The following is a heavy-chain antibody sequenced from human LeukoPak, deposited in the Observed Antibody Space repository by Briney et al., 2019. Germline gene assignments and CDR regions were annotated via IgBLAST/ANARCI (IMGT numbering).Heavy chain of an antibody. CDR2: INPNSGGT. CDR3: AMSIAAAGSFDY. V-gene: IGHV1-2*02. D-gene: IGHD6-13*01. CDR1: GYTFTGYY. Sequence: ASVKVSCKASGYTFTGYYMHWVRQAPGQGLEWMGWINPNSGGTNYAQKFQGRVTMTRDTSISTAYMELSRLRSGDTAVYYCAMSIAAAGSFDYWGQGTLVTVSS. J-gene: IGHJ4*02.